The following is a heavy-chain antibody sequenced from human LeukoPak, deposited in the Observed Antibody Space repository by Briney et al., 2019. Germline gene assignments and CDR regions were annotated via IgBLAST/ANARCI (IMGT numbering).Heavy chain of an antibody. D-gene: IGHD3-3*01. CDR2: MDPNSGNT. Sequence: ASVKVSCKASGYTFTRYDINWVRQATGQGLEWMGWMDPNSGNTGYAQKFQGRVTITRNTSISTAYMELSSLRSEDTAVYYCARDPTYYDFWSGYWRNPGGDWFDPWGQGTLVTVSS. CDR3: ARDPTYYDFWSGYWRNPGGDWFDP. J-gene: IGHJ5*02. V-gene: IGHV1-8*03. CDR1: GYTFTRYD.